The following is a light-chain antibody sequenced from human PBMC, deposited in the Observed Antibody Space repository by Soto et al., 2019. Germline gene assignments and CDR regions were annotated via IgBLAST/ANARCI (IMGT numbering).Light chain of an antibody. V-gene: IGKV3-20*01. CDR3: HHYDNSPPFP. J-gene: IGKJ3*01. CDR2: AAS. CDR1: QTINNRY. Sequence: EIELTQSPGTLSLSPGERAILSCRASQTINNRYLAWYQQTPGRAPRLLIHAASSRAAGIPDRFSGSGSGTDFTLTIIRLEPEDFAVYYCHHYDNSPPFPLGPGTTVDI.